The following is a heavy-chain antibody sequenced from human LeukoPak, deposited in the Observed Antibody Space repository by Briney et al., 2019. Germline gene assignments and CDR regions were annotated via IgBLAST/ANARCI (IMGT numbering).Heavy chain of an antibody. D-gene: IGHD6-13*01. CDR3: ARVSFDSSSGIYYYYGMDV. J-gene: IGHJ6*01. Sequence: ASVTDSCMASGYTFTGYYMHWVRQAPGQGVEWMGWINPNSGGTNYAQKFQGRVTMTRDTSISTAYMELSRLRSDDTAVYYCARVSFDSSSGIYYYYGMDVWGQGATVTVSS. CDR2: INPNSGGT. CDR1: GYTFTGYY. V-gene: IGHV1-2*02.